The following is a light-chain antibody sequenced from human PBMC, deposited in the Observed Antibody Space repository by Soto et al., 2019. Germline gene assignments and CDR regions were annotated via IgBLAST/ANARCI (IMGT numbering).Light chain of an antibody. CDR2: GAS. Sequence: DIVMTQSPAFVSASLGERVTLSCRASRTIDTYLAWFQHRLGQPPRLLIFGASVRAPGVPPRFSGGGSGTEFTPTITSLRSEDFAVYCCQPYDAWPPGTFGGGNTVDI. CDR1: RTIDTY. J-gene: IGKJ4*01. CDR3: QPYDAWPPGT. V-gene: IGKV3-15*01.